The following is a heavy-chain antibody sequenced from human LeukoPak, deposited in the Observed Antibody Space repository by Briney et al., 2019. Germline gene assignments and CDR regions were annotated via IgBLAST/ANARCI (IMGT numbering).Heavy chain of an antibody. D-gene: IGHD3-22*01. J-gene: IGHJ4*02. Sequence: GGSLRLSCAASGFTFSSSAMSWVRQVPGKGLEWVSGISGSGGSTYYADSVKGRFTISRDNSKNALYLQMNSLRAEDTAVYYCAKDRGDSSGYYYFDYWGQGTLVTVSS. CDR2: ISGSGGST. CDR1: GFTFSSSA. V-gene: IGHV3-23*01. CDR3: AKDRGDSSGYYYFDY.